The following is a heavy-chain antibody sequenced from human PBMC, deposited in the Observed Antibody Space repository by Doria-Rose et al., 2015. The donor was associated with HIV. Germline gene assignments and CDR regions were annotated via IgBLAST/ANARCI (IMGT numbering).Heavy chain of an antibody. V-gene: IGHV2-26*01. D-gene: IGHD6-13*01. CDR2: ISTDDEI. CDR1: GVSLSSPGMG. J-gene: IGHJ4*02. Sequence: QVQLVQSGPVLVKPTETLTLTCTVSGVSLSSPGMGVSWIRQPPGKALEWLANISTDDEISYKPALKSRLTISRGTSKSQVVVTMTDMDPVDTATYYCARIKSSRWYHKYYFDFWGQGTLVIVSA. CDR3: ARIKSSRWYHKYYFDF.